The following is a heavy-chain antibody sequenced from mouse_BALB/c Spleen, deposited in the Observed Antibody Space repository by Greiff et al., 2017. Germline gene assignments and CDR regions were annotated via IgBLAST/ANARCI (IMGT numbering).Heavy chain of an antibody. CDR3: AGDYGNYFDY. J-gene: IGHJ2*01. CDR1: GYAFTSYN. V-gene: IGHV1S135*01. D-gene: IGHD2-1*01. CDR2: IDPYNGGT. Sequence: EVQGVESGPELVKPGASVKVSCKASGYAFTSYNMYWVKQSHGKSLEWIGYIDPYNGGTSYNQKFKGKATLTVDKSSSTAYMHLNSLTSEDSAVYYCAGDYGNYFDYWGQGTTLTVSS.